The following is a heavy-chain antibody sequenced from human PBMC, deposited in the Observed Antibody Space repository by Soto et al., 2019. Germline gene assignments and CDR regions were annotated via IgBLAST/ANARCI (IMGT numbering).Heavy chain of an antibody. CDR1: GFTFSDYY. CDR2: INSSGSTI. Sequence: SLRLSCAASGFTFSDYYMSWIRQAPGEGLEWVSDINSSGSTIYYADSVKGRFTISRDDAKNSLYLQMNSLRAEDTAVYYCARVNGYYYYGMDVWGQGTTVTVSS. J-gene: IGHJ6*02. D-gene: IGHD1-1*01. CDR3: ARVNGYYYYGMDV. V-gene: IGHV3-11*01.